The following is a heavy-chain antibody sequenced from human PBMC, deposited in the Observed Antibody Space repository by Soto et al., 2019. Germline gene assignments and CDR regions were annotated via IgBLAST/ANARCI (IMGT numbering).Heavy chain of an antibody. J-gene: IGHJ5*02. D-gene: IGHD2-2*01. CDR3: ARVLGCSSTSCQNWFDP. CDR1: GGSISSGGYY. CDR2: IYYSGST. V-gene: IGHV4-31*03. Sequence: QVQLQESGPGLVKPSQTLSLTCTVSGGSISSGGYYWSWIRQHPGKGLEWIGYIYYSGSTYYNPSLKSRVTISVDTSKDQFSLKLSSVTAADTAVYYCARVLGCSSTSCQNWFDPWGQGTLVTVSS.